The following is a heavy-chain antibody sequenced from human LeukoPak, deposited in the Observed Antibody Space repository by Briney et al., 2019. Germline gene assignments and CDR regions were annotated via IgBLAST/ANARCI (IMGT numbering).Heavy chain of an antibody. V-gene: IGHV1-18*01. Sequence: GASVKVSCKASGYTFTSYGISWVRQAPGQGLEWMGWISAYNGNTNYAQKLQGRVTMTTDTSTSTAYMELRSLRSDDTAVYYCARDRGLRYFDGIDDWGQGTLVTVSS. CDR2: ISAYNGNT. D-gene: IGHD3-9*01. CDR3: ARDRGLRYFDGIDD. J-gene: IGHJ4*02. CDR1: GYTFTSYG.